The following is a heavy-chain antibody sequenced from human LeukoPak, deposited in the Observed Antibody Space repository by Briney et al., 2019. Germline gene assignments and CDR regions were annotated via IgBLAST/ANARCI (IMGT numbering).Heavy chain of an antibody. CDR1: GFTFSSYG. Sequence: PGGSLRLSCAASGFTFSSYGMHWVRQAPGKGLEWVASISYDRSHTYYTDSVKGRFTISRDNSKNTLYLQMNSLRAEDTAVHYCAKEPNSYGPNYYFDYWGQGTLLTVSS. J-gene: IGHJ4*02. CDR3: AKEPNSYGPNYYFDY. CDR2: ISYDRSHT. V-gene: IGHV3-30*18. D-gene: IGHD5-18*01.